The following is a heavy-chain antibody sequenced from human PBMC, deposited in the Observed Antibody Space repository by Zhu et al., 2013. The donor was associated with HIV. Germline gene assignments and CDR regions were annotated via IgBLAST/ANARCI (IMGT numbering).Heavy chain of an antibody. J-gene: IGHJ4*02. CDR2: IIPIFDTA. CDR1: GGTFSNYG. CDR3: ARDHNSGYYSYFDY. Sequence: QVQLVQPGAEVKKPGSSVKVSCKASGGTFSNYGINWVRQAPGQGLEWMGGIIPIFDTANYAQKFQGRVTITADESTSTAYMELSSLRSEDTAVYYCARDHNSGYYSYFDYWGQGTLVTVSS. V-gene: IGHV1-69*01. D-gene: IGHD3-22*01.